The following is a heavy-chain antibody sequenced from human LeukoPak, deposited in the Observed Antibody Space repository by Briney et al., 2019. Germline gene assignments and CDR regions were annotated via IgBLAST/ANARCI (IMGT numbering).Heavy chain of an antibody. CDR2: ISSSSSYI. J-gene: IGHJ4*02. Sequence: GGSLRLSCAASGFTFSSYSMNWVRQAPGKGLEWVSSISSSSSYIYYADSVKGRFTISRDNAKNSLYLQMNSLRAEDTAVYHCARDFGRVVVAATSNYWGQGTLVTVSS. CDR1: GFTFSSYS. V-gene: IGHV3-21*01. D-gene: IGHD2-15*01. CDR3: ARDFGRVVVAATSNY.